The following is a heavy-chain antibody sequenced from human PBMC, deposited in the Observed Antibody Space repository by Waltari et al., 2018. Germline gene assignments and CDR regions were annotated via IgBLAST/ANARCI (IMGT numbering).Heavy chain of an antibody. CDR2: INPNSGGT. CDR1: GSTFTGYY. Sequence: QVQLVQSGAEVKKPGASVKVSCKASGSTFTGYYMPWVRQAPGQGLEWMGRINPNSGGTNYAQKFQGRVTMTRDTSISTAYMELSRLRSDDTAVYYCARGQAAVARIGDYWGQGTLVTVSS. D-gene: IGHD6-19*01. CDR3: ARGQAAVARIGDY. J-gene: IGHJ4*02. V-gene: IGHV1-2*06.